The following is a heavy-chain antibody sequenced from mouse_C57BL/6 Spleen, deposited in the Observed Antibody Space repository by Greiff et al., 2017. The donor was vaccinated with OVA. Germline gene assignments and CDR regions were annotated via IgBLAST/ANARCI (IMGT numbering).Heavy chain of an antibody. CDR1: GYSFTGYY. Sequence: VQLQQSGPELVKPGASVKISCKASGYSFTGYYMNWVKQSPEKSLEWIGEINPSTGGTTYNQKFKAKATLTVDKAASTAYMQLKSLTSEDAAVYYYARHPYYFDYWGQGTTLTVSS. CDR3: ARHPYYFDY. V-gene: IGHV1-42*01. CDR2: INPSTGGT. J-gene: IGHJ2*01.